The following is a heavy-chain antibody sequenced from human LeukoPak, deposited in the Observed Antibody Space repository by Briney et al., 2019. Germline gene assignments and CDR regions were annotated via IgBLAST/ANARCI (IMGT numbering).Heavy chain of an antibody. V-gene: IGHV3-7*01. J-gene: IGHJ4*02. D-gene: IGHD2-15*01. Sequence: GGSLRLSCAASGFTFSSYNMNWVRQAPGKGLEWVANIKQDGSEKYYVDSVKGRFTISRDNAKNSLYLQMNSLRAEDTAVYYCASSQKLGYCSGGSCYSDTHSTFDYWGQGTLVTVSS. CDR1: GFTFSSYN. CDR2: IKQDGSEK. CDR3: ASSQKLGYCSGGSCYSDTHSTFDY.